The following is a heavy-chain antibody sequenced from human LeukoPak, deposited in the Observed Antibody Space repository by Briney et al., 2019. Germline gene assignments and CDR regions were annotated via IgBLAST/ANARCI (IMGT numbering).Heavy chain of an antibody. Sequence: SGTLSLTCAVSGGSISSSKWWSWVRQPPGKGLEWIGEIYHSGSTNYNPSLKSRVTISVDKSKNQFSLKLSSVTATDTAVYYCARGRPHSYYYYDSSGYLVYWGQGTLVTVSS. CDR2: IYHSGST. CDR3: ARGRPHSYYYYDSSGYLVY. J-gene: IGHJ4*02. V-gene: IGHV4-4*02. D-gene: IGHD3-22*01. CDR1: GGSISSSKW.